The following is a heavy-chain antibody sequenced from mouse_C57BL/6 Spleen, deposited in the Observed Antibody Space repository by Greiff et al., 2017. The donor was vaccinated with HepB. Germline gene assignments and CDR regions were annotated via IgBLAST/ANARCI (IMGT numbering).Heavy chain of an antibody. D-gene: IGHD2-4*01. CDR2: IDPSDSYT. CDR3: ARWYYDYDGYFDY. V-gene: IGHV1-50*01. CDR1: GYTFTSYW. J-gene: IGHJ2*01. Sequence: QVQLQQPGAELVKPGASVKLSCKASGYTFTSYWMQWVKQRPGQGLEWIGEIDPSDSYTNYNQKFKGKATLTVDTSSSTAYMQLSSLTSEDSAVYYCARWYYDYDGYFDYWGQGTTLTVSS.